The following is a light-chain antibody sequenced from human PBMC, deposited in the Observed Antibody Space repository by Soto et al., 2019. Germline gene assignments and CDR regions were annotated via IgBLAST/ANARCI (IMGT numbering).Light chain of an antibody. CDR1: QSVRSN. Sequence: IVMTQSPVTLSVSTGERATLSCMASQSVRSNLAWSQQKPGQAPRLLRDDASPRATGIPDRLSGRVAGTDCTRTSSRLEPEDFATDDGLQDYNYPQTVGQGTKVEIK. CDR2: DAS. CDR3: LQDYNYPQT. J-gene: IGKJ1*01. V-gene: IGKV3-15*01.